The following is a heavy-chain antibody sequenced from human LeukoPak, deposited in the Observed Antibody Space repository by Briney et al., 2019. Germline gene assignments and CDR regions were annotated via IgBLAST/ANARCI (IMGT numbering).Heavy chain of an antibody. D-gene: IGHD3-3*01. CDR3: ARVDYRGYYDFWSGYYTSDGAFDI. V-gene: IGHV3-21*01. CDR2: ISSSSSYI. Sequence: GGSLRLSCAASGFTFSSYSMNWVRQAPGKGLEWVSSISSSSSYIYYADSVKGRFTISRDNAKNSLYLQMNSLRAEDTAVYYCARVDYRGYYDFWSGYYTSDGAFDIWGQGTMVTVSS. J-gene: IGHJ3*02. CDR1: GFTFSSYS.